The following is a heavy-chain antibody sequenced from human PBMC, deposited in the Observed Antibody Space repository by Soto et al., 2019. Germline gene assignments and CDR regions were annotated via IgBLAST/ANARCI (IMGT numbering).Heavy chain of an antibody. CDR3: ANVLTAAVFAY. CDR1: GYTFTSYG. J-gene: IGHJ4*02. CDR2: ISAYNGNT. Sequence: QVQLVQSGAEVKKPGASVKVSCKASGYTFTSYGISWVRQAPGQGLEWMGWISAYNGNTNYAQKLQGRVTMTTDTTAREAYTELSSLGSNDTAVYYCANVLTAAVFAYGGQGTLVTVSS. V-gene: IGHV1-18*01. D-gene: IGHD6-13*01.